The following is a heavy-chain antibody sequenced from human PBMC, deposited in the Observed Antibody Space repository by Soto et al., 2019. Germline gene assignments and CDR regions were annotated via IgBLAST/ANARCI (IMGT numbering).Heavy chain of an antibody. CDR3: ARQTRQTKVVPPDFDY. CDR1: GGSISLNNDY. V-gene: IGHV4-39*01. D-gene: IGHD4-17*01. Sequence: SSETLSLTCTVSGGSISLNNDYWAWIRQPPGKGLEWIGTVSYSGATNYNPTLKNRVSISVDRSKNQFSLRLASVTAADTAVYYCARQTRQTKVVPPDFDYWGQGTLVTVSS. J-gene: IGHJ4*02. CDR2: VSYSGAT.